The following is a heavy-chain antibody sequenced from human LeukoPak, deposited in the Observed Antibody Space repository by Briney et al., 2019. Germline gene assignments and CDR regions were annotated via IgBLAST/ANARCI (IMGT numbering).Heavy chain of an antibody. V-gene: IGHV3-30*02. CDR3: AKSYGDAGYFDY. Sequence: GGSLRLSCEVSEFTFSSYVMNWVRQAPGKGLEWVAFIRYDGSNKYYADSVKGRFTISRDNSKNTLYLQMNSLRAEDTAVYYCAKSYGDAGYFDYWGQGTLVTVSS. CDR1: EFTFSSYV. J-gene: IGHJ4*02. D-gene: IGHD4-17*01. CDR2: IRYDGSNK.